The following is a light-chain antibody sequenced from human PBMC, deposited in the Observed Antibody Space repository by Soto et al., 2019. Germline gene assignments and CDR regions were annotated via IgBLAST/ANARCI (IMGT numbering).Light chain of an antibody. V-gene: IGKV3-20*01. CDR1: QNVLNNY. Sequence: EDVLTQSPGTLSLSPGERATLSCRASQNVLNNYLSWYQQKPGQAPRLLIYGASIRATGTPDRFSGSGSGTDFTLIISRLEPEDFAVYYCQQYGGSPLYTFGRGTKLEIK. CDR2: GAS. CDR3: QQYGGSPLYT. J-gene: IGKJ2*01.